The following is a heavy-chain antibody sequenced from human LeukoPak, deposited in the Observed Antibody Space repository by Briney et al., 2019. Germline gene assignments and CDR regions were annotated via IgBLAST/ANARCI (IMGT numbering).Heavy chain of an antibody. V-gene: IGHV4-34*01. CDR3: ARAAKYYYDSSGYYYY. CDR1: GGSFSGYY. J-gene: IGHJ4*02. Sequence: SETLSLTCAVCGGSFSGYYWCWIRQPPAKGLEWIGEINHSGSTNYNPSLKSRVTISVDPSKNQLSLKLSSVTAADTAVYYCARAAKYYYDSSGYYYYWGQGTLVTVSS. CDR2: INHSGST. D-gene: IGHD3-22*01.